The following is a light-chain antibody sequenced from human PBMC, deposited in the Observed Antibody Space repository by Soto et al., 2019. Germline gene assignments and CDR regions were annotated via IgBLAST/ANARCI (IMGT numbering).Light chain of an antibody. Sequence: PATRSFCPGEKDDHSSRAIQSVGSTLAWYQQRPGQSPRLLIYGASTRATGIPARFSGSGSGTEFTLTISSLQSEDFAVYYCQQYNNWPPTWTFGQGTKVDIK. V-gene: IGKV3-15*01. CDR3: QQYNNWPPTWT. CDR1: QSVGST. CDR2: GAS. J-gene: IGKJ1*01.